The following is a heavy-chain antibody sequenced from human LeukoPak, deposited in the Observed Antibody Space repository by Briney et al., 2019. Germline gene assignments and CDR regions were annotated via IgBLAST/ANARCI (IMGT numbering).Heavy chain of an antibody. CDR3: ARGLYRYFDL. CDR2: TYYRSKWDN. J-gene: IGHJ2*01. CDR1: GDSVSSNSAT. V-gene: IGHV6-1*01. Sequence: SQTLSLTCAIFGDSVSSNSATWNWIRQSPSRGLEWLGRTYYRSKWDNDYAVSVKSRITINPDTSKNEFSQQLNSVTPEDTAVYYWARGLYRYFDLWGRGTLVTVSS.